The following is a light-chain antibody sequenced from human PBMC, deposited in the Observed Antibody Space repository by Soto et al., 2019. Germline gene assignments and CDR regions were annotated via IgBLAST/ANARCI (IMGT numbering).Light chain of an antibody. V-gene: IGLV2-8*01. CDR3: SSYAGSNNVL. CDR2: EVS. CDR1: RSDVGGYNF. J-gene: IGLJ2*01. Sequence: QSALTQPASVSGSPGQSITISCTGTRSDVGGYNFVSWYQQHPGKAPKVLIYEVSKRASGVPDRFSGSKSGNTASLTVTGLQAEDEADYYCSSYAGSNNVLFGGGTKLTVL.